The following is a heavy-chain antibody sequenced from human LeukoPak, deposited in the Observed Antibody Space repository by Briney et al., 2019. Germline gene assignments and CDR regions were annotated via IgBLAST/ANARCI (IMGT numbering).Heavy chain of an antibody. V-gene: IGHV3-30-3*01. CDR2: ISYDGSNK. J-gene: IGHJ3*02. CDR3: AREKILTTYSAFDI. D-gene: IGHD3-9*01. CDR1: GFTFSSYA. Sequence: GGSLRLSCAASGFTFSSYAMHWVRQAPGKGLEWVAVISYDGSNKYYADSVKGRFTISRDNSKNTLYLQMNSLRAEDTAVYYCAREKILTTYSAFDIWGQGTLVTVSS.